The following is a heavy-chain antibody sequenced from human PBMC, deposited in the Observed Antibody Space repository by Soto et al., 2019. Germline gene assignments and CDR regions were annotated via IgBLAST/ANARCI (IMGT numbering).Heavy chain of an antibody. CDR3: SADHPLTAIGRPV. J-gene: IGHJ6*01. Sequence: SLNLSRKASGLDLCRFGIQFLRQTRGRGLEWIGWIVVASGRTNYARQFQGRVAFSRDMSSTTAYMDLYDLKSDDTAVYFCSADHPLTAIGRPVWGQGPTVTVSS. V-gene: IGHV1-58*02. CDR1: GLDLCRFG. CDR2: IVVASGRT.